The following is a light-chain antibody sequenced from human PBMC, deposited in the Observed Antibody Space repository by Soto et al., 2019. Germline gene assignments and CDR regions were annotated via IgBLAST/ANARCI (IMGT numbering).Light chain of an antibody. CDR2: GHS. Sequence: QSVLTQPPSVSGAPGQRVTISCTGSSSNIGADFDVHWYQHLPGTAPRLLIYGHSNRPSGVPDRFSGSKSGTSASLAITGLQAEDVVENCCQSYDSGFRGYVFG. CDR3: QSYDSGFRGYV. CDR1: SSNIGADFD. V-gene: IGLV1-40*01. J-gene: IGLJ7*01.